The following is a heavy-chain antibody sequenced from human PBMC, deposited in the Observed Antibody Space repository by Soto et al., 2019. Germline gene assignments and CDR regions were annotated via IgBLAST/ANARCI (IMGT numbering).Heavy chain of an antibody. J-gene: IGHJ6*02. V-gene: IGHV3-23*01. CDR1: GFTFSSYA. CDR3: AKRSPTVTPFTTWAMDV. Sequence: PGGSLRLSSAASGFTFSSYAMSWVRQAPGKGLEWVSAISGSGGSTYYADSVKGRFTISRDNSKNTLYLQMNSLRAEDTAVYYCAKRSPTVTPFTTWAMDVWGQATTVTVS. CDR2: ISGSGGST. D-gene: IGHD4-17*01.